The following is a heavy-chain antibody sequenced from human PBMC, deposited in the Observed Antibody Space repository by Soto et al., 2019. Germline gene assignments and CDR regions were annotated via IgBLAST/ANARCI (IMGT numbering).Heavy chain of an antibody. V-gene: IGHV3-30*18. J-gene: IGHJ5*02. D-gene: IGHD6-19*01. CDR3: AKDPGGQAVALDH. CDR2: ISYEGSNK. CDR1: GFTFSSYG. Sequence: QVQLVESGGGVVQPGRSLRLSCAASGFTFSSYGMHWVRQAPGKGLEWVAVISYEGSNKYYADSVKGRFTISRDNSKNTLYMQMNSLRAEDTAVYYCAKDPGGQAVALDHRGKWPLVTVSS.